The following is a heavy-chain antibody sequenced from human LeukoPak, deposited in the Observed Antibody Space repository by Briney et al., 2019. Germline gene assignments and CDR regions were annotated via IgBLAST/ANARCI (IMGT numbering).Heavy chain of an antibody. Sequence: GGSLRLSCAASGFSLSNYGIHWVRQAPGKGLEWVAALLYDGNTKHYADSVKGRFTISRDISKNTFYLQMNSLTAEDTAVYYCARDHRPEIQYYYMDVWGKGTTVAVSS. CDR2: LLYDGNTK. V-gene: IGHV3-33*01. CDR1: GFSLSNYG. J-gene: IGHJ6*03. CDR3: ARDHRPEIQYYYMDV. D-gene: IGHD1-14*01.